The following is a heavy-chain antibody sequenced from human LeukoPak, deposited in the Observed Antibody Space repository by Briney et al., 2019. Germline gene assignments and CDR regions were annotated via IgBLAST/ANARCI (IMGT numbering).Heavy chain of an antibody. CDR1: GFTFSSYA. Sequence: GGSLRLSCAASGFTFSSYAMSWVRQAPGKGLEWVSAISGSGGSTYYADSVKGRFTISRDNSKNTLYLQMNSLRAEDTAVYYCASLPMIVVVITFDYWGQGTLVTVSS. J-gene: IGHJ4*02. D-gene: IGHD3-22*01. V-gene: IGHV3-23*01. CDR3: ASLPMIVVVITFDY. CDR2: ISGSGGST.